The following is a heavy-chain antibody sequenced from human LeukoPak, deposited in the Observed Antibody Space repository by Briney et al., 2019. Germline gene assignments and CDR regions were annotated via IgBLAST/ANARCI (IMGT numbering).Heavy chain of an antibody. D-gene: IGHD3-3*01. CDR1: RFTFSNFW. J-gene: IGHJ4*01. CDR3: IRDWRNLAFDH. Sequence: GGSLRLSCVESRFTFSNFWMHWVRQAPGKGLVWVSRIRSDGSTTDYADSVRGRFTISRDNAKNTLYLQMNSLRAEDTAVYYCIRDWRNLAFDHWGHGTLVTVSS. CDR2: IRSDGSTT. V-gene: IGHV3-74*01.